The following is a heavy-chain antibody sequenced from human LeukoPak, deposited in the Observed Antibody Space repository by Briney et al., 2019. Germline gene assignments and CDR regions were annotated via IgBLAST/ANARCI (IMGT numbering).Heavy chain of an antibody. D-gene: IGHD3-9*01. Sequence: PGRSLRLSCAPSGFTFSSYAMHWVRQAPGKGLEWVAGISYDGTNKYYADSVKGRFTISRDNSKNTLYLQMNSLRAEDTAVYYCARPAEIYGILTGLDYWGQGTLVTVSS. CDR1: GFTFSSYA. V-gene: IGHV3-30*04. CDR3: ARPAEIYGILTGLDY. J-gene: IGHJ4*02. CDR2: ISYDGTNK.